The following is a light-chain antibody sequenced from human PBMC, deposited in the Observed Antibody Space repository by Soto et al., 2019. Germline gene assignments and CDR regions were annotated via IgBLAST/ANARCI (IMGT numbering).Light chain of an antibody. J-gene: IGKJ1*01. CDR1: QSVSSH. CDR3: VQRTTWPWT. Sequence: EIVLTQSPGTLSLSPGERATLSCRASQSVSSHLAWYQQKPGQAPRLLIYDASNRATGIPARFSGSGSGTDFTLTISSLEPEDFAVYYCVQRTTWPWTCGQGSKVEIK. V-gene: IGKV3-11*01. CDR2: DAS.